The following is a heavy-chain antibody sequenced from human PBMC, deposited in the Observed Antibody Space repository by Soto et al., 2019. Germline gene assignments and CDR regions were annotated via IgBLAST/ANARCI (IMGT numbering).Heavy chain of an antibody. Sequence: ASVKVSCKASGYTFSNYYIHWVRQAPGQGLEWMGIIYTGGATVYAQNFQDRVTLTRDTSTSTVYLDLSSLRSDDTAMYYCNTEPPEXYRFDHWG. CDR2: IYTGGAT. CDR3: NTEPPEXYRFDH. V-gene: IGHV1-46*03. J-gene: IGHJ4*01. CDR1: GYTFSNYY.